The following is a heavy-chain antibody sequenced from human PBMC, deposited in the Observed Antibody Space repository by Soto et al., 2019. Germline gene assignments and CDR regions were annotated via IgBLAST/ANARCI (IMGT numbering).Heavy chain of an antibody. Sequence: GESLKISCKGSGYSFTSYWIGWVLQVPGKGLEWMGIIYPGDSDTRYSTSFPGQVTISADKSISTAYLQWSSLKASDTAMYYCASRIAVAGTNAFDIWGQGTMVTVSS. D-gene: IGHD6-13*01. CDR2: IYPGDSDT. J-gene: IGHJ3*02. V-gene: IGHV5-51*01. CDR3: ASRIAVAGTNAFDI. CDR1: GYSFTSYW.